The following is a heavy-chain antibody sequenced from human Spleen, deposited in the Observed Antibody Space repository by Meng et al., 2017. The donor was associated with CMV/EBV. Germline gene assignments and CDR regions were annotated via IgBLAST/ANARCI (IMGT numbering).Heavy chain of an antibody. CDR1: GYTFTNYG. V-gene: IGHV1-18*01. J-gene: IGHJ4*02. CDR3: ARRSDMYGQNFDY. D-gene: IGHD2-8*01. Sequence: ASVKVSCKASGYTFTNYGITWVRQAPGQGLEWMGWITAYIGNTNYAQNFRGRVTLTTDTSTTTAYLELRSLRSDDTAVYYCARRSDMYGQNFDYWGQGTLVTVSS. CDR2: ITAYIGNT.